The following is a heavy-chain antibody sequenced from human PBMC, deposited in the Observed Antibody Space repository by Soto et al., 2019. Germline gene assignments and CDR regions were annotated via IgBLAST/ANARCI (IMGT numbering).Heavy chain of an antibody. V-gene: IGHV1-18*01. CDR2: ISAYNGNK. D-gene: IGHD6-13*01. CDR3: ARDLGQQLFDY. J-gene: IGHJ4*02. Sequence: QVQLVQSGAEVKKPGASVKVSCKASGYTFTSYGISWVRQAPGQGLEWMGWISAYNGNKKYAQKLQGRITVTXXTSTSTAYMELRSLRSDDTAVYYCARDLGQQLFDYWGQGTLVTVSS. CDR1: GYTFTSYG.